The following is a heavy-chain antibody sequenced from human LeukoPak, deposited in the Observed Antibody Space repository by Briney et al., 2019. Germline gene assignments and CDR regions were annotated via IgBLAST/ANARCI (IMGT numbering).Heavy chain of an antibody. V-gene: IGHV1-69*06. CDR2: IIPIFGTP. CDR3: ARGDSGYDSHYYYMDV. D-gene: IGHD5-12*01. Sequence: SVKVSCKASGCTFSSYVFSWVRQAPGPGLEWVGGIIPIFGTPNYAQKFQGRVTITADKSTSTAYMELSSLRSEDTAVYYCARGDSGYDSHYYYMDVWGKGTTVTVSS. CDR1: GCTFSSYV. J-gene: IGHJ6*03.